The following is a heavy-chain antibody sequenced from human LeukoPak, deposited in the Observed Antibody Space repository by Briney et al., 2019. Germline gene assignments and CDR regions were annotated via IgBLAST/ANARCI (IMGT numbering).Heavy chain of an antibody. D-gene: IGHD2-21*02. CDR1: GFSFSNYS. CDR3: ANLTH. V-gene: IGHV3-48*02. CDR2: ISRTGNIV. Sequence: GGSLRLSCVATGFSFSNYSMHWVRQAPGKGLEWVSYISRTGNIVYYANSVKGRFTISRDNAKDSLFLQMDSLRDEDTAVYYCANLTHWGQGILVTVSS. J-gene: IGHJ4*02.